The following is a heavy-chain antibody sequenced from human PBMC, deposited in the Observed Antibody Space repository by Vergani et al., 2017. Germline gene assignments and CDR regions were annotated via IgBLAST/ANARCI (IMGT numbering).Heavy chain of an antibody. Sequence: VQLQESGPGLVKPSETLSLTCTVSGGSISSYYWSWIRQPPGKGLEWIGYIYYSGSTNYNPSLKSRFTISVDTSKNQFSLKLSSVTAADTAVYYCARADSSGYYPDWYFDLWGRGTLVTVSS. J-gene: IGHJ2*01. CDR1: GGSISSYY. V-gene: IGHV4-59*01. CDR2: IYYSGST. CDR3: ARADSSGYYPDWYFDL. D-gene: IGHD3-22*01.